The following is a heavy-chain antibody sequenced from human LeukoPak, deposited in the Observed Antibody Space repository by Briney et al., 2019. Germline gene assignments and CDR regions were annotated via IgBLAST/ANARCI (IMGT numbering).Heavy chain of an antibody. J-gene: IGHJ4*02. Sequence: PGGSLRLSCAASGFTFSSYAMSWVRQAPGKGLEWVSAISGSGGSTYYADSVKGRFTISRDDSKHTAFLQMNSLKTEDTAVYYCTRHLDGIAAYDYWGQGSLVTVSS. V-gene: IGHV3-23*01. D-gene: IGHD6-13*01. CDR1: GFTFSSYA. CDR2: ISGSGGST. CDR3: TRHLDGIAAYDY.